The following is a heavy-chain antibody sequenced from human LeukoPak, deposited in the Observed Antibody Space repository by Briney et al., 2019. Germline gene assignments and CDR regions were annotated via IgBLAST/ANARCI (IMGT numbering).Heavy chain of an antibody. CDR3: ARNPYSSSWSYGMDV. J-gene: IGHJ6*02. D-gene: IGHD6-13*01. V-gene: IGHV3-30*03. Sequence: GGSLRLSCAPSGFTSCNYGLRWGRQAPGKGLGRGALISYDGGGNKYYADSVKGGFTISRDNAKSSLYMQMSGLRAAATAVYYCARNPYSSSWSYGMDVWGQGATVTVSS. CDR2: ISYDGGGNK. CDR1: GFTSCNYG.